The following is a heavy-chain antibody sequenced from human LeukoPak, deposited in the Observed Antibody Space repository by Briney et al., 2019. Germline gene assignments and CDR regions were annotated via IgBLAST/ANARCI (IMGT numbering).Heavy chain of an antibody. J-gene: IGHJ4*02. CDR2: ISSSSNYI. V-gene: IGHV3-21*01. CDR3: ARDFQAEGYFDY. CDR1: GFTFSSYS. Sequence: TGGSLRLSCAASGFTFSSYSVHWVRQAPGKGLEWVSSISSSSNYIYYADSMKGRFTISRDNAKNSLYLQMNSLRAEDTAVYYCARDFQAEGYFDYWGQGTLVTVSS.